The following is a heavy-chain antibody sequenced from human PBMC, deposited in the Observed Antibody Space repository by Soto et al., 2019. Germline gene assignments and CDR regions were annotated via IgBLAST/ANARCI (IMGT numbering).Heavy chain of an antibody. J-gene: IGHJ4*02. CDR2: TYYSGST. D-gene: IGHD5-12*01. CDR1: GGSITSGGYY. V-gene: IGHV4-31*03. CDR3: ARDLGGYGLLEY. Sequence: SETLSLTCTVSGGSITSGGYYWKWIRQHPGKGLEWIGNTYYSGSTYYNPSLKSRVTISVDTSKNQFSLKLSSVTAADTAVYYCARDLGGYGLLEYWGPGTLVTVSS.